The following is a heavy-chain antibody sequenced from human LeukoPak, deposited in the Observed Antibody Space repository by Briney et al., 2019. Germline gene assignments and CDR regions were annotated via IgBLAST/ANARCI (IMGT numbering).Heavy chain of an antibody. CDR3: ARHLLGRGADYYFFYMDV. D-gene: IGHD1-26*01. V-gene: IGHV4-39*01. J-gene: IGHJ6*03. CDR2: VYYTGRT. Sequence: SETLSLTCTVSGDSISSFTSSSYFWAWIRQPPGKGLEWIGNVYYTGRTDSNPSLRSRVTVSVDTSKNQFSLRLSSVTAADTAVYYCARHLLGRGADYYFFYMDVWGKGTTVTV. CDR1: GDSISSFTSSSYF.